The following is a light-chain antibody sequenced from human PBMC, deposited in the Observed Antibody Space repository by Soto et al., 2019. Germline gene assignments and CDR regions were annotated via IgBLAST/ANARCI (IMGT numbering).Light chain of an antibody. CDR3: SSYTSSSTYV. J-gene: IGLJ1*01. V-gene: IGLV2-14*03. Sequence: QSALTQPASVSGSPVQSITISCTGTISDVGGYNYVSWYQQHPGKAPKLMIFDVSNRPSGVSNRFSGSKSGYTASLTISGLQAEDEADYYCSSYTSSSTYVFGTGTKVTVL. CDR2: DVS. CDR1: ISDVGGYNY.